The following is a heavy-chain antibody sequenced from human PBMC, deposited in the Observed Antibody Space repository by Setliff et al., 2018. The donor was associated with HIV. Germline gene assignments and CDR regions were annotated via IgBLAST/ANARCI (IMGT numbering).Heavy chain of an antibody. Sequence: GASVKVSCKASGYTFNSYDINWVRQATGQGLEWMGWLNPNSHNTGYAQKFQGRVTMTRDTSISTVYMELTSLRSEDMAVYYCARGLRQNRSNSDVFDVWGQGTVVTVSS. CDR2: LNPNSHNT. D-gene: IGHD4-4*01. CDR3: ARGLRQNRSNSDVFDV. J-gene: IGHJ3*01. V-gene: IGHV1-8*02. CDR1: GYTFNSYD.